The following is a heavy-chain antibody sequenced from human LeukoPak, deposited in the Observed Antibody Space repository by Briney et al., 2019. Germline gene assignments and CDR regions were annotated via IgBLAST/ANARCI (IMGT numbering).Heavy chain of an antibody. CDR1: GYTFTGYY. CDR2: INPNSGGT. V-gene: IGHV1-2*06. Sequence: ASVKVSCKASGYTFTGYYMHWVRQAPGQGREWMERINPNSGGTNYAQKFQGRVTMTRDTSISTAYMELSRLRSDDTAVYYCARGATYYRFDLWGQGTLVTVSS. J-gene: IGHJ5*02. CDR3: ARGATYYRFDL. D-gene: IGHD3-10*01.